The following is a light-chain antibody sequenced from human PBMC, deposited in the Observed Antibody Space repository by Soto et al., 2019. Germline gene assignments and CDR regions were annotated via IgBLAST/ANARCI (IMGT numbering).Light chain of an antibody. CDR2: EVN. Sequence: QSVLTQPPSASGSPGQSVAISCTGTSSDVGGYSYVSWYQQHPGKAPKLMIYEVNKRPSGVPDRFSGSKSGNMASLTVSGLQAEDEADYYCSSYAGSSNVFGTGTKVTVL. V-gene: IGLV2-8*01. J-gene: IGLJ1*01. CDR1: SSDVGGYSY. CDR3: SSYAGSSNV.